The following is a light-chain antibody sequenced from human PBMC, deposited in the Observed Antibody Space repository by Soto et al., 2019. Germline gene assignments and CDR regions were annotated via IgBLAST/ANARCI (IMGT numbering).Light chain of an antibody. V-gene: IGKV1-9*01. J-gene: IGKJ4*01. CDR2: GAS. Sequence: IQVTQSPSSLSASVGDRVSITCRASQGIRNDLAWYQQKSGKAPNLLIYGASTLQSGVPSRFSGSGSGTEFTLTISSLQPEDFATYHCQQFNSYPLNFGGGTKVDIK. CDR1: QGIRND. CDR3: QQFNSYPLN.